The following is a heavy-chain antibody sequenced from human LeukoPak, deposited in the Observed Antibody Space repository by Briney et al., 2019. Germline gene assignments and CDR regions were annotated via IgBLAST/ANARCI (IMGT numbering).Heavy chain of an antibody. CDR3: AKYRWLGRRQAIDY. V-gene: IGHV3-23*01. CDR1: GFTFSSYA. J-gene: IGHJ4*02. D-gene: IGHD2-8*02. Sequence: PGGSLRLSCAASGFTFSSYAMSWVRQAPGKGLEWVSAISGSGGSTYYADSVKGRFTISRDNSKYTLYLQMNSLRAEDTAVYYCAKYRWLGRRQAIDYWGQGTLVTVSS. CDR2: ISGSGGST.